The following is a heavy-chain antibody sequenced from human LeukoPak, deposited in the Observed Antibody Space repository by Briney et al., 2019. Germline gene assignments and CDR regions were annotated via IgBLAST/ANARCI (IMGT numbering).Heavy chain of an antibody. CDR1: GGSISSTGYC. CDR3: ARAESGSPNWFDP. Sequence: SETLSLTCTVSGGSISSTGYCWSWIRQPAGKGLEWIGHIYTNGNTNYNPSLKSRVTISVDTSKNQFSLKLSSVTAADTAVYYCARAESGSPNWFDPWGQGTLVTVSS. D-gene: IGHD3-10*01. CDR2: IYTNGNT. V-gene: IGHV4-61*09. J-gene: IGHJ5*02.